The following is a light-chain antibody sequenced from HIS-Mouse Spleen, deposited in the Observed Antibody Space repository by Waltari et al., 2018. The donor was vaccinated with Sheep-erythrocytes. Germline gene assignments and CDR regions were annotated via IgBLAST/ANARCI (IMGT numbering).Light chain of an antibody. J-gene: IGLJ3*02. CDR3: CSYAGSSTPWV. CDR2: EGS. Sequence: QSALTQPASVSGSPGQSITISCTGTSSDVGSYNLVSWYQQHPGKAPKLMIYEGSKRPSGVSNRFSGSKSGNTASLTISGLQAEDEADYYCCSYAGSSTPWVFGGGNKRTVL. V-gene: IGLV2-23*01. CDR1: SSDVGSYNL.